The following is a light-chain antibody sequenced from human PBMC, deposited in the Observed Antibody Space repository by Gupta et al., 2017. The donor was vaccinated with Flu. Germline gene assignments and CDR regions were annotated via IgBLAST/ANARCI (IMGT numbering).Light chain of an antibody. V-gene: IGLV1-40*01. J-gene: IGLJ1*01. Sequence: QSVLTQPPSVSGAPGQRVIISCTGSSSNIETYYDVHWYQQLPGTAPNLLIYGNTHRHSGGPDRFSGSKSGTSASLAITGLQAEEEADYYCQSYDRSLSGSVVFGTGTKVTVL. CDR2: GNT. CDR3: QSYDRSLSGSVV. CDR1: SSNIETYYD.